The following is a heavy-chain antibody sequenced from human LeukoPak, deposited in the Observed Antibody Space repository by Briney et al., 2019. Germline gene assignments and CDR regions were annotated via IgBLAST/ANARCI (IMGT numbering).Heavy chain of an antibody. D-gene: IGHD4-17*01. V-gene: IGHV3-7*01. Sequence: GGSLRLSCAASGFTFSSYWMSWVRQAPGKGLEWVASIDQAGSDKYYVDSVKGRFTISRDISKNTLYLQMNSLRAEDTAVYYCAKDRGPTVTPWNGMDVWGQGTTVTVSS. CDR2: IDQAGSDK. CDR1: GFTFSSYW. CDR3: AKDRGPTVTPWNGMDV. J-gene: IGHJ6*02.